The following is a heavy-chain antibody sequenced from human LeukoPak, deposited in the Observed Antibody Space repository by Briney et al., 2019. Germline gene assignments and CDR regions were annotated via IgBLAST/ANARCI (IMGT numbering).Heavy chain of an antibody. D-gene: IGHD1-26*01. V-gene: IGHV4-59*01. CDR2: IYYSGST. Sequence: SETLSLTCTVSGGSISSYYWSWIRQPPGKGLEWIGYIYYSGSTNYNPSLKSRVTISVDTSKNQFSLKLSSVTAADTAVYYCARDSGRSGSYHFDYWGQGTLVTVSS. J-gene: IGHJ4*02. CDR1: GGSISSYY. CDR3: ARDSGRSGSYHFDY.